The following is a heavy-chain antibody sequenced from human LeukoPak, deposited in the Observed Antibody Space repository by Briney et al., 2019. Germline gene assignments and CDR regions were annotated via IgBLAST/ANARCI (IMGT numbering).Heavy chain of an antibody. D-gene: IGHD3-10*01. CDR1: GYSFTSYW. CDR3: ARLGWDYYGSGSYYTTSFDY. CDR2: IYPGDSDT. V-gene: IGHV5-51*01. Sequence: GESLKISCKGSGYSFTSYWIGWVRQMPGKGLEWMGIIYPGDSDTRYSPSFQGQVTISADKSISTAYLQWSSLKASDTAMYYCARLGWDYYGSGSYYTTSFDYWGQGTLVTVSS. J-gene: IGHJ4*02.